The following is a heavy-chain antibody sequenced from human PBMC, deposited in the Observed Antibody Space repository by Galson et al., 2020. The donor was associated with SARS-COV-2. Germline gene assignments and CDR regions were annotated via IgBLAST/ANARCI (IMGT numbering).Heavy chain of an antibody. J-gene: IGHJ2*01. Sequence: GGSLRLSCAGSGLTFSGSAMHWVRQASGKGLEWVGLIRSKANSYATAYAASVKGRFTISRDDSKNTAYLQMNSLKTEDTAVYYCTRNVVGATIGGYFDLWGRGTLVTVSS. CDR3: TRNVVGATIGGYFDL. V-gene: IGHV3-73*01. CDR2: IRSKANSYAT. CDR1: GLTFSGSA. D-gene: IGHD1-26*01.